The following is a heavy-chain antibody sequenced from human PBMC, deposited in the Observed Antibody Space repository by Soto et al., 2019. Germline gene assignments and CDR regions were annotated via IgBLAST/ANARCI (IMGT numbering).Heavy chain of an antibody. CDR1: GFTFSSYE. Sequence: GGSLRLSCAASGFTFSSYEMNWVRQAPGKGLEWVSYISSSGSTIYYADSVKGRFTISRDNAKNSLYLQMNSLRAEDTAVYYCARDGAPVGATLSYYYGMAVWGQGTTVTVSS. CDR2: ISSSGSTI. CDR3: ARDGAPVGATLSYYYGMAV. J-gene: IGHJ6*02. D-gene: IGHD1-26*01. V-gene: IGHV3-48*03.